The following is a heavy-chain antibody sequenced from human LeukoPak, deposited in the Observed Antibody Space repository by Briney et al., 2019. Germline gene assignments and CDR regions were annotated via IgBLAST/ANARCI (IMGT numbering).Heavy chain of an antibody. CDR2: IHPSGGIT. CDR1: GYTFITYY. Sequence: ASVKVSCKTSGYTFITYYMHWVRQAPGQGLEWMGIIHPSGGITSYTQKFRGRITMTRDMSTSTVYMELSSLRSEDTAVYYCAGQSRGYSYGPFDSWGQGTLVTVSS. V-gene: IGHV1-46*01. J-gene: IGHJ4*02. CDR3: AGQSRGYSYGPFDS. D-gene: IGHD5-18*01.